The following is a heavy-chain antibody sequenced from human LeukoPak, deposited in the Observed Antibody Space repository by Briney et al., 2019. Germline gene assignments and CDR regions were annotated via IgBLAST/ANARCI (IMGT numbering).Heavy chain of an antibody. CDR1: GFTFSSYA. J-gene: IGHJ5*02. CDR2: ISYDGSNK. D-gene: IGHD6-19*01. V-gene: IGHV3-30-3*01. Sequence: GGSLRLSCAASGFTFSSYAMHWVRQAPGKGLEWVAVISYDGSNKYYADSVKGRFTISRDNSKNTLYLQMNSLRAEDTAVYYCANQGSSGWYRGSWGQGTLVTVSS. CDR3: ANQGSSGWYRGS.